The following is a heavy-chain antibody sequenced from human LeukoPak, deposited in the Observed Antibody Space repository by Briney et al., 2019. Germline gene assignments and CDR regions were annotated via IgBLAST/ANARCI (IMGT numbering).Heavy chain of an antibody. Sequence: GGSLRLSCAASGFTFSSYEMNWVRQAPGKGREWVSYISSSGSAIYYADSVKGRFTISRDNAKNSLYLQMNSLRAEDTAVYYCAELGITMIGGVWGKGTTVTISS. J-gene: IGHJ6*04. D-gene: IGHD3-10*02. CDR3: AELGITMIGGV. CDR2: ISSSGSAI. V-gene: IGHV3-48*03. CDR1: GFTFSSYE.